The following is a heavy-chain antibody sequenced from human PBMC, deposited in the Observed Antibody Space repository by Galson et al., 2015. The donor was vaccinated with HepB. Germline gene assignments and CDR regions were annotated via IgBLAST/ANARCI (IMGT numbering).Heavy chain of an antibody. D-gene: IGHD3-22*01. V-gene: IGHV3-7*03. Sequence: SLRLSCAASGFTFSSYWMSWVRQAPGKGLEWVANIKQDGSEKYYVDSVKGRFTISRDNAKNSLYLQMNSLRAEDTAVYYCARYGSSGWYSGYYYDSSGWGAFDIWGQGTMVTVSS. CDR1: GFTFSSYW. CDR3: ARYGSSGWYSGYYYDSSGWGAFDI. CDR2: IKQDGSEK. J-gene: IGHJ3*02.